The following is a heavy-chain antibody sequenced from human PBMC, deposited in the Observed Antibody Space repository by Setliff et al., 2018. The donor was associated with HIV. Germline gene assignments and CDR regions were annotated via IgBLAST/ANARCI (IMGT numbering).Heavy chain of an antibody. J-gene: IGHJ5*02. CDR1: GYTFTSYA. CDR2: INAGNGNT. CDR3: ARDRPYSNYDWFDP. Sequence: ASVKVSCKASGYTFTSYAMHWVRQAPGQRPEWMGWINAGNGNTKYSQKFQGRVTITRDTSASTAYMELSSLRSEDTAVYYCARDRPYSNYDWFDPWGQGTLVTAPQ. D-gene: IGHD4-4*01. V-gene: IGHV1-3*01.